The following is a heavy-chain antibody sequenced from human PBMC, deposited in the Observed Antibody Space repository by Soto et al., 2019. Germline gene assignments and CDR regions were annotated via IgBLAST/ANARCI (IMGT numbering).Heavy chain of an antibody. J-gene: IGHJ4*02. CDR1: GFTFSSYG. CDR2: IWYDGSNK. CDR3: ARNQDSGSASLDY. V-gene: IGHV3-33*01. D-gene: IGHD1-26*01. Sequence: QVQLVESGGGVVQPGRSLRLSCAASGFTFSSYGMHWVRQAPGKGLEWVAVIWYDGSNKYYADSVKGRFTISRDNSKNTLYRQMNSLRAEDTAVYYCARNQDSGSASLDYWGQGTLVTVSS.